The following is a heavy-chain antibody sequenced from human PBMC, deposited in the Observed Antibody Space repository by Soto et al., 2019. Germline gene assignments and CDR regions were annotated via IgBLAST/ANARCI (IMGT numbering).Heavy chain of an antibody. Sequence: SETLSLTCTVSGGSIGGYYWSWIRQPAGKGLEWIGRMYNSERTNYNPSLKSRVTMSMDTSKNQFSLRLTSVTAADAAVYFCAREPLAHSYFDLWGQGTLVTVSS. CDR3: AREPLAHSYFDL. V-gene: IGHV4-4*07. CDR1: GGSIGGYY. CDR2: MYNSERT. J-gene: IGHJ4*02.